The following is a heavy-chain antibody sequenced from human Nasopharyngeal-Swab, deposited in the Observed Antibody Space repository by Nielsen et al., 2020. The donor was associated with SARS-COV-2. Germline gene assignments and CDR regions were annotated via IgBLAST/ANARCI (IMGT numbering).Heavy chain of an antibody. CDR2: IYWDDDK. CDR3: AHRPGIIGVAKFDP. Sequence: SGPTLVKPTQTLTLTCTFSGFSLSTSGVGVGWIRQPPGKALEWLALIYWDDDKRYSPSLKSRVTITKDTSKNQVVLTMTNMDPVDTATYYCAHRPGIIGVAKFDPWGQGTLVTVSS. CDR1: GFSLSTSGVG. J-gene: IGHJ5*02. D-gene: IGHD3-3*01. V-gene: IGHV2-5*02.